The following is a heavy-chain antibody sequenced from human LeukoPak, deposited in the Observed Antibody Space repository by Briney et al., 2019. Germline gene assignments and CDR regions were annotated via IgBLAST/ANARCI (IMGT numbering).Heavy chain of an antibody. CDR1: GYTFTSYY. Sequence: ASVKVSCKTSGYTFTSYYMHWVRQAPGQGLEWIGIINPSGGSTSYAQKFQGRVTMTRDTSTSTVYMELSSLRSEDTAVYYCAADGLQLAGYYVDVWGKGTTVTVSS. CDR3: AADGLQLAGYYVDV. V-gene: IGHV1-46*01. J-gene: IGHJ6*03. CDR2: INPSGGST. D-gene: IGHD4-11*01.